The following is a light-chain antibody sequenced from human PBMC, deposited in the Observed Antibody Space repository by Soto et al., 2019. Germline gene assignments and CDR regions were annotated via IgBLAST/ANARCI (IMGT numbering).Light chain of an antibody. V-gene: IGKV1-12*01. CDR3: LQVSSSPRT. Sequence: DIRLTPSPSSVSASVGARITITCRASHDIGGMLSWYQQKPGEAPQHLIQAASIEQSGVPSLFSSRWSGTEFIITINNLPPEDLASYCRLQVSSSPRTFGQGTKVDIK. CDR2: AAS. J-gene: IGKJ1*01. CDR1: HDIGGM.